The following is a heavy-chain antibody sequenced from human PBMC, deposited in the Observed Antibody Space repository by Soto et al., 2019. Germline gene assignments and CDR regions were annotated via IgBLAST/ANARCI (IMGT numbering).Heavy chain of an antibody. D-gene: IGHD6-19*01. CDR2: INHSGST. CDR1: GGSFSGYY. V-gene: IGHV4-34*01. Sequence: SETLSLTCAVYGGSFSGYYWSWIRQPPGKGLEWIGSINHSGSTNYNPSLKSRVTISVDTSKNQFSLKLSSVTAADTAVYYCARHTAAVAGTTFDYWGQGTLVTVSS. CDR3: ARHTAAVAGTTFDY. J-gene: IGHJ4*02.